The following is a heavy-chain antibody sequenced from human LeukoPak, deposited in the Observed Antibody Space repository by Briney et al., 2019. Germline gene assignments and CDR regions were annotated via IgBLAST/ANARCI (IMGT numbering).Heavy chain of an antibody. J-gene: IGHJ3*02. CDR2: ISSSSSYI. D-gene: IGHD3-9*01. CDR1: GFTFSSYS. Sequence: GGSLRLSCPASGFTFSSYSMNWVRQAPGKGLEWVSSISSSSSYIYYADSVKGRFTISRDNAKNSLYLQMNSLRAEDTAVYYCARDSDWDDAFDIWGQGTMVTVSS. V-gene: IGHV3-21*01. CDR3: ARDSDWDDAFDI.